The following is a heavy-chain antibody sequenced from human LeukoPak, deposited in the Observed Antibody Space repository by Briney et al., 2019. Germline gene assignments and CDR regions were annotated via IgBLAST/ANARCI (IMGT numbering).Heavy chain of an antibody. D-gene: IGHD3-22*01. CDR3: ARGDYYDSSGYYFDY. V-gene: IGHV3-21*06. CDR2: LSGSGRLI. CDR1: GFSFSSGT. Sequence: PGGSLRLSCAASGFSFSSGTMNWVRQAPGKALEWVSSLSGSGRLIWYAGSVKGRFTISRDNAANSLFLQMNSLRVEDTAVYYCARGDYYDSSGYYFDYWGQGTLVTVSS. J-gene: IGHJ4*02.